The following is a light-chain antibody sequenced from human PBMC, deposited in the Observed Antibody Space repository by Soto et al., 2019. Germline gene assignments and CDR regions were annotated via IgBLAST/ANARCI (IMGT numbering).Light chain of an antibody. CDR2: EVS. J-gene: IGLJ1*01. CDR1: SSDVVGYNY. Sequence: QSVLTQPPSASGSPGQSVTISCSGTSSDVVGYNYVSWHQQHPGKAPKLMIYEVSKRPSGVPDRFSGSKSGNTASLIVSGLQAEDEADYYCSSYAGSNNSVFGTG. CDR3: SSYAGSNNSV. V-gene: IGLV2-8*01.